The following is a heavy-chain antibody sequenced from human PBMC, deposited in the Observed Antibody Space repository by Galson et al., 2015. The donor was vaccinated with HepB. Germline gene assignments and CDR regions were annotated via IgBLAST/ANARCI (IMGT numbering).Heavy chain of an antibody. V-gene: IGHV3-48*02. CDR2: ISSSSSTI. CDR1: GFTYSSYS. D-gene: IGHD4-23*01. Sequence: SLRLSCAASGFTYSSYSMNWVRQAPGKGLEWVSYISSSSSTIYYADSVKGRFTISRDNAKNSLYLQMNSLRDEDTAVYYCARDQGRATVVTPFAYYYGMDVWDQGTTVTVSS. CDR3: ARDQGRATVVTPFAYYYGMDV. J-gene: IGHJ6*02.